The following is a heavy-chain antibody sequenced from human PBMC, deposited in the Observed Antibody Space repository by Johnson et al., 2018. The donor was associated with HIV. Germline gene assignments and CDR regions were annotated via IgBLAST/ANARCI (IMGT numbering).Heavy chain of an antibody. CDR1: GFTFSSYA. CDR3: ARDPSLPHVSIAADAFDI. CDR2: ISYDGSNK. J-gene: IGHJ3*02. Sequence: VQLVESGGGVVQPGRSLRLSCAASGFTFSSYAMHWVRQAPGKGLEWVAVISYDGSNKYYADSVKGRFTSSRDNSKNTLYLQRNSLRAEDTAVYYFARDPSLPHVSIAADAFDIWGQGTMVTVSS. V-gene: IGHV3-30-3*01. D-gene: IGHD2-21*01.